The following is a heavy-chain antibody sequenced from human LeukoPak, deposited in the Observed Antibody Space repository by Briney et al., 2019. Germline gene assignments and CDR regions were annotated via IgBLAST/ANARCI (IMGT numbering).Heavy chain of an antibody. CDR3: ARDARDYGDYVVAFDY. D-gene: IGHD4-17*01. CDR2: IKQDGSKE. CDR1: GFTFSSYW. Sequence: GGSLRLSCAASGFTFSSYWMRWVRQAPGKGLEWVTNIKQDGSKEYYVDSVKGRFTISRDNAKNSLYLQMNSLRAEGTAVYYCARDARDYGDYVVAFDYWGQGTLSPSPQ. J-gene: IGHJ4*02. V-gene: IGHV3-7*01.